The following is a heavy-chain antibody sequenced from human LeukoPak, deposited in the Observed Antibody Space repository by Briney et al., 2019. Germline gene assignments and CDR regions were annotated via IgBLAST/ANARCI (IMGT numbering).Heavy chain of an antibody. J-gene: IGHJ6*03. D-gene: IGHD2/OR15-2a*01. CDR2: IRYDGSNK. Sequence: GGSLRLSCAASGFTFSSYAMNWVRQAPGKGLEWVAFIRYDGSNKYYADSVKGRFTISRDNSKNTLYLQMNSLRAGDTAVYYCAKFSRYYYYMDVWGKGTTVTISS. V-gene: IGHV3-30*02. CDR3: AKFSRYYYYMDV. CDR1: GFTFSSYA.